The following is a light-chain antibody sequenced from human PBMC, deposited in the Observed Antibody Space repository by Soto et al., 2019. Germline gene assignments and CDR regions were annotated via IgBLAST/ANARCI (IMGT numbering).Light chain of an antibody. Sequence: IVMTQSPLSLPVTPGEPASISCRSSQSLLHSNGRNYLDWYLQKPGQSPHLLIYLGSERASGVPERFSGSGSGTDFTLQISRVEAEDVGVYYCMQALQTPNTFGQGTKLEIK. CDR1: QSLLHSNGRNY. J-gene: IGKJ2*01. CDR3: MQALQTPNT. V-gene: IGKV2-28*01. CDR2: LGS.